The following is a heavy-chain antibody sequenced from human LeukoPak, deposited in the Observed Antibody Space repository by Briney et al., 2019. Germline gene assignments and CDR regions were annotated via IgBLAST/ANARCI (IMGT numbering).Heavy chain of an antibody. V-gene: IGHV4-39*07. CDR2: IYYSGNT. Sequence: PSETLSLTCTVSGGSISSSSYYWGWIRQPPGKGLEWIGSIYYSGNTYYNPSLKSRVTISVDTSKNQFSLKLSSVTAADTAVYYCARVQLYGWFDPWGQGTLVTVSS. CDR3: ARVQLYGWFDP. CDR1: GGSISSSSYY. D-gene: IGHD5-24*01. J-gene: IGHJ5*02.